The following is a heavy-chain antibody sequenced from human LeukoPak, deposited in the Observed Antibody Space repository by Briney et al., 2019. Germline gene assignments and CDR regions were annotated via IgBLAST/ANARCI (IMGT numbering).Heavy chain of an antibody. CDR1: GFTFSDYY. CDR2: ISSSSSYT. V-gene: IGHV3-11*06. CDR3: ARELEADPVYYGMDV. J-gene: IGHJ6*04. Sequence: PGGSLRLSCAASGFTFSDYYMSWIRQAPGKGLEWVSYISSSSSYTNYADSVKGRFTISRDNAKNSLYLQMNSLRAEDTAVYYCARELEADPVYYGMDVWGKGTTVTVSS. D-gene: IGHD1-1*01.